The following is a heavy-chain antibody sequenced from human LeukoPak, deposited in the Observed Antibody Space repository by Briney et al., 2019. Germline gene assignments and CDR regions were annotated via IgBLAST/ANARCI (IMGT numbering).Heavy chain of an antibody. CDR1: GGSISSYY. CDR3: ARDANLYYYDSSGYYWSYFDY. J-gene: IGHJ4*02. Sequence: SETLSLTCTVSGGSISSYYWSWIRQPPGKGLEWIGYMFHRRSTNYNPSLKSRVTISVDTSKNQFSLKLSSVTAADTAVYYCARDANLYYYDSSGYYWSYFDYWGQGTLVTHSS. V-gene: IGHV4-59*01. CDR2: MFHRRST. D-gene: IGHD3-22*01.